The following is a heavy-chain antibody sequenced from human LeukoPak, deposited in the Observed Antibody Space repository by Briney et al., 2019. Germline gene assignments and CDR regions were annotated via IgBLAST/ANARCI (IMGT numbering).Heavy chain of an antibody. J-gene: IGHJ5*02. CDR1: GGSISSGSYY. CDR2: IYTSGST. CDR3: ARDNWNDPNWFAP. Sequence: SETLSLTCTVSGGSISSGSYYWSWLRQPAGKGLEWIGRIYTSGSTNYNPSLKSRVTISVDTSKNQFSLKLSSVTAADTAVYYCARDNWNDPNWFAPWGEGTLVTVSS. V-gene: IGHV4-61*02. D-gene: IGHD1-1*01.